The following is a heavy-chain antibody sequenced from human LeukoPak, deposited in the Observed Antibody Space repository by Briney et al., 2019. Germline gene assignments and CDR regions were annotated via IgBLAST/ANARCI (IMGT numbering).Heavy chain of an antibody. CDR2: IYTSWST. J-gene: IGHJ4*02. D-gene: IGHD2-15*01. V-gene: IGHV4-61*02. CDR1: SGSISSGSYY. CDR3: ARGVVGCSGGSCYASLFDY. Sequence: SETLSLTCTVSSGSISSGSYYWSWIRQPAGKGLEWIGRIYTSWSTKYNPSLKSRVTISVDTSKNQFSLKLSSVTAADTAVYYCARGVVGCSGGSCYASLFDYWGQGTLVTVSS.